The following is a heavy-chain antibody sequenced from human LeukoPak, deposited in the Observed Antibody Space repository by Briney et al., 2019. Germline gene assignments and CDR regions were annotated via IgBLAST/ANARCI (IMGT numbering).Heavy chain of an antibody. D-gene: IGHD3-22*01. V-gene: IGHV3-48*03. CDR3: AGEEYYYDSSDY. J-gene: IGHJ4*02. CDR1: GFTFSSYE. CDR2: ISSSGTTI. Sequence: GGSLRLFCTASGFTFSSYEMNWVRQAPGKGLEWDSYISSSGTTIYYADSVKGRLTISRDNAKNSLYLQMNGLRAEDTGVYYCAGEEYYYDSSDYWGQGTLVTVSS.